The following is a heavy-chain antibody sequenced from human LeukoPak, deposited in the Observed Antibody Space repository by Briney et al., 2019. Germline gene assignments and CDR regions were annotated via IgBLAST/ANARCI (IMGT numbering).Heavy chain of an antibody. CDR1: GYTFTSYY. D-gene: IGHD3-22*01. J-gene: IGHJ4*02. CDR3: ARLLPNYYDSSGYNTGDYFDY. Sequence: GASVKVSCKASGYTFTSYYMHWVRQAPGQGLEWMGIINPSGGSTSHAQKFQGRVTMTRDTSTSTVYMELSSLRSEDTAVYYCARLLPNYYDSSGYNTGDYFDYWGQGTLVTVSS. CDR2: INPSGGST. V-gene: IGHV1-46*01.